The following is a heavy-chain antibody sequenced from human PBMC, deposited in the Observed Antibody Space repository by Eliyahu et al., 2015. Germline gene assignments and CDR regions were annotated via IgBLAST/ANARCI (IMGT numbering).Heavy chain of an antibody. D-gene: IGHD6-19*01. J-gene: IGHJ4*02. CDR3: ARHGENRGWSRY. CDR1: GDSISSSGXY. CDR2: MYXSGST. Sequence: QVQLQESGPGLVKPSETLSLTCTVSGDSISSSGXYWGWIRXPPGKGLEWIGSMYXSGSTQYNPSLKXRVTISVDRSKNQFSLKLSSMTAADTAVYYCARHGENRGWSRYWGQGTLVTVSS. V-gene: IGHV4-39*01.